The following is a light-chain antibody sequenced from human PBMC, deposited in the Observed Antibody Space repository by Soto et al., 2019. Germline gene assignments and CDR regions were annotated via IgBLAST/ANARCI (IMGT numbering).Light chain of an antibody. CDR1: QSVGSD. CDR2: GAS. V-gene: IGKV3-20*01. Sequence: IVMTQSPATLSVSPGERATLSCRASQSVGSDLAWYQQKPGQAPRLLIYGASGRAAGIPDRFSGSGSGTDFTLSISRLEPEDFAVYYCQQYGVSPTFGGGTKVDI. J-gene: IGKJ4*01. CDR3: QQYGVSPT.